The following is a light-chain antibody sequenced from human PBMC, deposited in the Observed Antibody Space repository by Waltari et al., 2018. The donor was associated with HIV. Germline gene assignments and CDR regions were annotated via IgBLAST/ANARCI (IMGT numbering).Light chain of an antibody. V-gene: IGLV2-23*02. CDR3: CSYAGSNTYVV. J-gene: IGLJ2*01. CDR2: EVT. CDR1: SSDVGSYTL. Sequence: QSALTQPAPVSGSPGQSITISCTGTSSDVGSYTLVSWYQQHPGKAPKLMIYEVTKRPSGVSNRFSGSKSGNTASLTISGLQAEDEADYYCCSYAGSNTYVVFGGGTKLTVL.